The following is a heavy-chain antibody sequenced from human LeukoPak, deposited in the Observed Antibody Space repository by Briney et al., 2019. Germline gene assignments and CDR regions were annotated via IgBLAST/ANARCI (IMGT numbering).Heavy chain of an antibody. Sequence: SETLSLTCSVSGGSISSNSYYWGWIRQPPWKGLEWIGSVDYRGSTYYNTSLKSRVTISLDPSKNQFYLKLSSVPAAETAVYYCARGGDSSGYEGRFDPWGQGTLVTVSS. V-gene: IGHV4-39*07. J-gene: IGHJ5*02. D-gene: IGHD3-22*01. CDR1: GGSISSNSYY. CDR2: VDYRGST. CDR3: ARGGDSSGYEGRFDP.